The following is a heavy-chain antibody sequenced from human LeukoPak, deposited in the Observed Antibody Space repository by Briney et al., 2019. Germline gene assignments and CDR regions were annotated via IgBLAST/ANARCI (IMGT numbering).Heavy chain of an antibody. V-gene: IGHV3-30*02. CDR2: VLYDGNEK. CDR3: AKSYGYAYPFDY. J-gene: IGHJ4*02. Sequence: GGSLRLSCAASGFTFSTYVMHWVRQAPGKGLEWVAFVLYDGNEKYYTDSVKGRFTISRDNSQNTLLLQLNSLRAEDTAVYYCAKSYGYAYPFDYWGQGTLVTVSS. CDR1: GFTFSTYV. D-gene: IGHD5-18*01.